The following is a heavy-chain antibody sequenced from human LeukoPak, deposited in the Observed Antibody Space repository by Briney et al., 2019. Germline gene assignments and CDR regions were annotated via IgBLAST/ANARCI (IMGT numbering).Heavy chain of an antibody. V-gene: IGHV3-74*01. CDR3: ATDGSSGWEEGSWFDP. CDR2: INSDGSTT. CDR1: GFTFSSYW. J-gene: IGHJ5*02. D-gene: IGHD6-19*01. Sequence: PGGSLRLSCAASGFTFSSYWMHWVRQAPGKGLVWVSRINSDGSTTSYADSVKGRFTISRDNAKNTLYLQMNSLRAEDTAVYHCATDGSSGWEEGSWFDPWGQGTLVTVSS.